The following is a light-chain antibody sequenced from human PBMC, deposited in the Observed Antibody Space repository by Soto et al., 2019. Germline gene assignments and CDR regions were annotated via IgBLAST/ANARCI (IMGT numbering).Light chain of an antibody. CDR3: QPYSSSPLT. CDR1: QSVSNSY. J-gene: IGKJ4*01. V-gene: IGKV3-20*01. CDR2: GAS. Sequence: EILLTQSPATLSLSPGERATLSCRASQSVSNSYLAWYQQKPGQAPRLLFYGASSRATGTPDRFGGSGSGTDFTLTISRLEPDDVALYYRQPYSSSPLTFGEGTKVEIK.